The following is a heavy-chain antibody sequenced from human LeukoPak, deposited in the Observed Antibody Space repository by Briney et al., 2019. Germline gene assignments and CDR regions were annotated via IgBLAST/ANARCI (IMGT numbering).Heavy chain of an antibody. CDR3: AKGTGDAGYYFDY. D-gene: IGHD7-27*01. CDR2: ISDSGGST. J-gene: IGHJ4*02. CDR1: GFTFSSYA. V-gene: IGHV3-23*01. Sequence: GGSLRLSCAASGFTFSSYALSWVRQAPGKGLGWVSGISDSGGSTHYADSVKGRFTISRDNSENTLYLQMSGLRAEDTAVYHCAKGTGDAGYYFDYWGQGTLVTVSS.